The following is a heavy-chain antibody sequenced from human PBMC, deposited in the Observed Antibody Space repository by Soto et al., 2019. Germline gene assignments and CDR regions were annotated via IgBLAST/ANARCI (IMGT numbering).Heavy chain of an antibody. J-gene: IGHJ6*03. D-gene: IGHD2-2*01. V-gene: IGHV1-8*01. CDR3: ARVSVQDIVVVPAAMGYYYYMDV. CDR1: GYTFTSYD. CDR2: TNPNSGNT. Sequence: ASVKVSCKASGYTFTSYDINWVRQATGQGLEWMGWTNPNSGNTGYAQKFQGRVTMTRNTSISTAYMELSSLRSEDTAVYYCARVSVQDIVVVPAAMGYYYYMDVWGKGTTVTVSS.